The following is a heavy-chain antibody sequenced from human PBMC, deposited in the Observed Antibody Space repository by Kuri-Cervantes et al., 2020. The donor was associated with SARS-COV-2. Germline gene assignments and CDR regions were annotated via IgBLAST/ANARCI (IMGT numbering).Heavy chain of an antibody. V-gene: IGHV3-30*18. J-gene: IGHJ6*02. CDR3: AKELSRDIVVVPVYHYYYGMDV. CDR2: ISYDGSSK. CDR1: GFTFSSYG. D-gene: IGHD2-2*01. Sequence: GESLKISCAASGFTFSSYGMHWVRQAPGKGLEWVAVISYDGSSKYYADSVKGRFTISRDNSKNTLYLQMNSLRAEDTAVYYCAKELSRDIVVVPVYHYYYGMDVWGQGTTVTVSS.